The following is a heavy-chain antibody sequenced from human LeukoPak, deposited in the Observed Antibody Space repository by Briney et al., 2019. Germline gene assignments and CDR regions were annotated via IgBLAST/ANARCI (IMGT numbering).Heavy chain of an antibody. V-gene: IGHV3-7*01. Sequence: GGSLRLSCAASGFTFSSYWMSWVRQAPGKGLEWVANIKQDGSEKYYVDSVKGRFTISRDNAKNSLYLQMNSLRAEDPAVYYCARDLPAGSGYCSGGSCGGGQGTLVTVSS. CDR2: IKQDGSEK. CDR1: GFTFSSYW. CDR3: ARDLPAGSGYCSGGSCG. D-gene: IGHD2-15*01. J-gene: IGHJ4*02.